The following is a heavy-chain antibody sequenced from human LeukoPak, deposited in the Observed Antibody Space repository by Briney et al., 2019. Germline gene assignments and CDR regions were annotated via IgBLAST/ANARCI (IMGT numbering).Heavy chain of an antibody. D-gene: IGHD3-10*01. Sequence: ASVKVSCKASGYTFINYGISWVRQAPGQGLEWMGWISAYNGNTNYAQKLQGRVTMTTDTSTSTAYMELRSLRSDDTAVYYCATATYYYGSGSYLGYWGQGTLVTVSS. CDR1: GYTFINYG. J-gene: IGHJ4*02. V-gene: IGHV1-18*01. CDR3: ATATYYYGSGSYLGY. CDR2: ISAYNGNT.